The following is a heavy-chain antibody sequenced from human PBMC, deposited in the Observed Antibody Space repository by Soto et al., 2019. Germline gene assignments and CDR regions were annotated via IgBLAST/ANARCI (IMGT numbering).Heavy chain of an antibody. CDR1: GYALTELS. V-gene: IGHV1-24*01. Sequence: GASVKVSCKVSGYALTELSMHWVRQAPGKGLGWMGGFDPEDGETIYAQKFQGRVTMTEDTSTDTAYMELSSLRSEGTAVYYCATMGLALYYGMDVWGQGTTVTVSS. J-gene: IGHJ6*02. D-gene: IGHD2-21*01. CDR2: FDPEDGET. CDR3: ATMGLALYYGMDV.